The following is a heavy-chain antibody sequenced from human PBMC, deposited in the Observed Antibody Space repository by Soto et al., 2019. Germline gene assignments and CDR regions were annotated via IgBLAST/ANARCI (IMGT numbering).Heavy chain of an antibody. CDR1: GFTFSSYA. V-gene: IGHV3-30-3*01. J-gene: IGHJ5*02. Sequence: GGSLRLSCAASGFTFSSYAMHWVRQAPGKGLEWVAVISYDGSNKYYADSVKGRFTISRDNSKNTLYLQMNSLRAEDTAVYYCERPLTQWKNWFDPWGQGNVVNVSX. D-gene: IGHD6-19*01. CDR3: ERPLTQWKNWFDP. CDR2: ISYDGSNK.